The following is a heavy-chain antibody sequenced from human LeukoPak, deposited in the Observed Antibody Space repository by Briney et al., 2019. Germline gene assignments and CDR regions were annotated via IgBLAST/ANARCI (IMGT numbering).Heavy chain of an antibody. CDR2: IYYSGST. CDR1: GDSISSSDYY. CDR3: ARDRLPQKEFD. Sequence: SETLSLTCTVSGDSISSSDYYWGWIRQPPGKGLEWIGSIYYSGSTYQNPSLKSRVTISIDTSKNQFSLNLSSVTAADTAVYYCARDRLPQKEFDWGQGTLVTVSS. V-gene: IGHV4-39*02. J-gene: IGHJ4*02.